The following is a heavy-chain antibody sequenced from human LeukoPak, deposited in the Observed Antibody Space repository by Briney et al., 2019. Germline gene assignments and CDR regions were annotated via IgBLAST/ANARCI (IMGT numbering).Heavy chain of an antibody. Sequence: GGSLRLSCAASGFTFSSYAMSWVRQAPGKGLEWVSAISGSGGSTYYADSVKGRFTISRDNSKNTLYLQMNSVRAEDTAVYYCAKDPGDYDVPGDDAFDIWGQGTMVTVSS. D-gene: IGHD4-17*01. CDR1: GFTFSSYA. CDR3: AKDPGDYDVPGDDAFDI. V-gene: IGHV3-23*01. CDR2: ISGSGGST. J-gene: IGHJ3*02.